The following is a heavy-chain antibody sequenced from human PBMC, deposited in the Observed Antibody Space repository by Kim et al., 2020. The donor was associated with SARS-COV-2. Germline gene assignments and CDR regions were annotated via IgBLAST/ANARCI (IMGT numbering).Heavy chain of an antibody. CDR2: IYYSGST. Sequence: SETLSLTCTVSGGSISSSSYYWGWIRQPPGKGLEWIGSIYYSGSTYYNPSLKSRVTISVDTSKNQFSLKLSSVTAADTAVYYCARQSLYSSSWYLPDSRSGAYFDYWGQGTLVTVSS. CDR1: GGSISSSSYY. J-gene: IGHJ4*02. V-gene: IGHV4-39*01. CDR3: ARQSLYSSSWYLPDSRSGAYFDY. D-gene: IGHD6-13*01.